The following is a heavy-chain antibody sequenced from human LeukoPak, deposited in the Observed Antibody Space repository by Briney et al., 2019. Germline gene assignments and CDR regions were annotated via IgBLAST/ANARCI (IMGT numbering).Heavy chain of an antibody. V-gene: IGHV3-23*01. D-gene: IGHD4/OR15-4a*01. J-gene: IGHJ6*03. CDR2: VSGIGDKP. CDR1: GFTFSNYA. CDR3: AKDHYGGNPRTNYYYYMDV. Sequence: YPGGSLRLSCAASGFTFSNYAMSWVRQAAGKGLEWVSAVSGIGDKPYYADSVKGRFTISRDNSKNTLYLQMNSLRAEDTAVYYCAKDHYGGNPRTNYYYYMDVWGKGTTVTVSS.